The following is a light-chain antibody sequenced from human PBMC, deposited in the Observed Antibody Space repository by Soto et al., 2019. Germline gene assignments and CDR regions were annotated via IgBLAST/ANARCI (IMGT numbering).Light chain of an antibody. V-gene: IGLV2-14*01. CDR1: SSDVGAYNY. CDR2: HVS. Sequence: QSVLTQPASVSGSPGQSITISCTGTSSDVGAYNYVSWYQQHPAKIPKLMIYHVSNRPSGVSDRFSGSKSGNTASLTISGLQAEDEADYYCYSYTTSSTYVFGTGPKVTVL. CDR3: YSYTTSSTYV. J-gene: IGLJ1*01.